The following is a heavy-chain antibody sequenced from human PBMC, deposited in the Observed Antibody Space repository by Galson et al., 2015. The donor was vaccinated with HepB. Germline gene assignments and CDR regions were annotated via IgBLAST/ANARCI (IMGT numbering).Heavy chain of an antibody. J-gene: IGHJ3*02. V-gene: IGHV3-11*06. D-gene: IGHD2-15*01. CDR2: ITYSSALT. CDR1: GFTFSDYQ. CDR3: ARDGVGAAPGDAFDI. Sequence: SLRLSCAASGFTFSDYQMTWIRQAPRKGLEWVSYITYSSALTTYADSVEGRFTISRDNAKNSLYLQMNSLRDEDTAVYYCARDGVGAAPGDAFDIWGHGTMVTVSS.